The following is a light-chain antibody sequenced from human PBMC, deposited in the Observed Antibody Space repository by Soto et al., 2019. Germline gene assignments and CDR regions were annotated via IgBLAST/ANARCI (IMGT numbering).Light chain of an antibody. J-gene: IGLJ2*01. Sequence: QAVLTQSPSASASLGASVKLTCTLSSGHSSYAIAWHQQQPEKGPRYLMKLNSDGSHSKGDGIPDRFSGSSSGAERYLTIARLQSEDEADYYCQTWGTGIVVFGGGTKVTGL. CDR1: SGHSSYA. CDR2: LNSDGSH. V-gene: IGLV4-69*01. CDR3: QTWGTGIVV.